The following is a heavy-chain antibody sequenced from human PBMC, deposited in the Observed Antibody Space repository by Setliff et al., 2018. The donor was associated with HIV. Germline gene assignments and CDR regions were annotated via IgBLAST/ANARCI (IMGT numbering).Heavy chain of an antibody. D-gene: IGHD4-17*01. CDR3: ARDFITYGDYDQVYYYMDV. V-gene: IGHV4-34*01. Sequence: PSETLSLTCAVYGGSFSGYYWTWIRQAPGKGLEWIGEVNHSGKTNCNPSLKSRLTISVDTSKNQFSLRLRSVTAADTAVYYCARDFITYGDYDQVYYYMDVWGKGTTVTVSS. CDR2: VNHSGKT. J-gene: IGHJ6*03. CDR1: GGSFSGYY.